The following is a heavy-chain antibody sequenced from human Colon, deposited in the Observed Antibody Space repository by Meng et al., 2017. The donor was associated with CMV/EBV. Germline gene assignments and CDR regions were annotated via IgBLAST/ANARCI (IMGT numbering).Heavy chain of an antibody. J-gene: IGHJ4*02. Sequence: QVQLARSGNEVKKPGASVKVSCKTSGYTFTANHLHWLRQAPGQGLEWMGWIYPQEGGTYYAQKFQDRVTLTRDTSITTAYMELSGLTSDDTAIYYCVRESWYFDFWGEGTLVTVSS. V-gene: IGHV1-2*02. CDR2: IYPQEGGT. CDR1: GYTFTANH. CDR3: VRESWYFDF. D-gene: IGHD6-13*01.